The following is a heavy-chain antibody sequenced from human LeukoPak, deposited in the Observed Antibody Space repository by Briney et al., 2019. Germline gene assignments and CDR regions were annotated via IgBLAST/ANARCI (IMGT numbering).Heavy chain of an antibody. D-gene: IGHD5-12*01. CDR3: TRSKFEWLRLGSAGPNWFDP. CDR1: GGSMSTYC. CDR2: IYYSGST. Sequence: SETLSLTCTVSGGSMSTYCWSWIRQPPGKGLEWIGYIYYSGSTNYNPSLKSRVTISVDTSKNQFSLKLSSATAADTAVYYCTRSKFEWLRLGSAGPNWFDPWGQGTLVTVSS. V-gene: IGHV4-59*01. J-gene: IGHJ5*02.